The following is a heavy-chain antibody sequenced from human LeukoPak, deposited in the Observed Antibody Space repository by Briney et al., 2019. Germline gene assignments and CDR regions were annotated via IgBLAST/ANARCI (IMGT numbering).Heavy chain of an antibody. D-gene: IGHD3-22*01. V-gene: IGHV5-51*01. CDR2: IYPGDSDT. CDR3: ARRSTMIGWIDY. Sequence: GEALQISCKGSGYIFTSYWIGWVRQLPGKGLEWMGIIYPGDSDTRYSPSFQGQATISADKSISTAYLQWSSLKASDTAMYYCARRSTMIGWIDYWGQGTLVTVSS. J-gene: IGHJ4*02. CDR1: GYIFTSYW.